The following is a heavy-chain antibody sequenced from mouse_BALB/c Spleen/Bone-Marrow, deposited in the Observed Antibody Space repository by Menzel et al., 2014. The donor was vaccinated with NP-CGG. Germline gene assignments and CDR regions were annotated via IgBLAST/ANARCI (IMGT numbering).Heavy chain of an antibody. Sequence: QVQLQQSGSELVRPGASVKLSCKASGYTFTSYWMHWVQQRPGQGLEWIGNIYPGTGSTNYDEKFTSKATLTVDTASRTAYMQLSSLTSEDSAVYYCARWLLLDYWGQGTTLTVSS. CDR1: GYTFTSYW. CDR2: IYPGTGST. J-gene: IGHJ2*01. D-gene: IGHD2-3*01. CDR3: ARWLLLDY. V-gene: IGHV1S5*01.